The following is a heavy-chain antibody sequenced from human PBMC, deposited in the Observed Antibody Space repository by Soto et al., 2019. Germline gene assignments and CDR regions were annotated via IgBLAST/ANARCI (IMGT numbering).Heavy chain of an antibody. CDR3: ARDLPTMDV. J-gene: IGHJ6*02. V-gene: IGHV1-18*01. Sequence: QVQLVQSGAEVKKPGASVKVSCKASGYTFTSYGISWVRQAPGQGLEWMGWIRAYNGNTNYAQKPQGTVTMTTDTSTSTAYTALGSLRSDVTAVYYCARDLPTMDVWGQGTTVTVSS. CDR2: IRAYNGNT. CDR1: GYTFTSYG.